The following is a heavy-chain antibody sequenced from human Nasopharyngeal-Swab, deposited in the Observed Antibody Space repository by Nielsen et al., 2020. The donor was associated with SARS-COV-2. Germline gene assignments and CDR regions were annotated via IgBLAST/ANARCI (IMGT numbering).Heavy chain of an antibody. Sequence: SETLSLTCTVSGGSISNSYYWGWIRQPPGRGLEWIGSIDYSGSTDYNLSLKSRVTISVDTSKNQFSLRLSSVTAADTAIYYCARVDTYGPELKGAFDIWGQGTVVTVSS. CDR1: GGSISNSYY. CDR2: IDYSGST. CDR3: ARVDTYGPELKGAFDI. D-gene: IGHD5-18*01. J-gene: IGHJ3*02. V-gene: IGHV4-39*07.